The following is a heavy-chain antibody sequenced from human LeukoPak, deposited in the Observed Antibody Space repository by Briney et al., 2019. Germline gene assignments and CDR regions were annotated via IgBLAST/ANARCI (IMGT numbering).Heavy chain of an antibody. D-gene: IGHD2-2*02. Sequence: VASVKVSCKASGGTFSSYAISWVRQAPGQGLEWMGGIIPIFGTANYAQKFQGRVTITTDESTSTAYMELSSLRSEDTAVYYCASKYCSSTSCYTALYNWFDPWGQGTLVTVSS. CDR3: ASKYCSSTSCYTALYNWFDP. CDR2: IIPIFGTA. V-gene: IGHV1-69*05. J-gene: IGHJ5*02. CDR1: GGTFSSYA.